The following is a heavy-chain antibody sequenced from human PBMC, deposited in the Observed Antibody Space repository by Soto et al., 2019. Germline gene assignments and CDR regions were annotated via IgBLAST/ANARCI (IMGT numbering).Heavy chain of an antibody. V-gene: IGHV3-23*01. J-gene: IGHJ4*02. D-gene: IGHD6-13*01. CDR2: ISGSGGST. CDR1: GFTFSSYA. Sequence: GGSLRLSCAASGFTFSSYAMSWVRQAPGKGLEWVSAISGSGGSTYYADSVKGRFTISRDNSKNTLYLQMNSLRAEDTAVYYCAKDPVRIAARPDTLYNWGQGTLVTVSS. CDR3: AKDPVRIAARPDTLYN.